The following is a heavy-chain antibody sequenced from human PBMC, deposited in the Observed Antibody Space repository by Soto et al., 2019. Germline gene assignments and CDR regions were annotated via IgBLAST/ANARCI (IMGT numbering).Heavy chain of an antibody. CDR2: ISAYNGNT. V-gene: IGHV1-18*01. CDR1: GYTFTSYG. D-gene: IGHD6-13*01. Sequence: QVQLVQSGAEVKKPGASVKVSCKASGYTFTSYGISWVRQAPGQGLEWMGWISAYNGNTNYAQKLQGRVTMTTDTSTSTAYMEQRSLRSDDTAVYYCARDTFSSSWTRYYYYGMDVWGQGTTVTVSS. CDR3: ARDTFSSSWTRYYYYGMDV. J-gene: IGHJ6*02.